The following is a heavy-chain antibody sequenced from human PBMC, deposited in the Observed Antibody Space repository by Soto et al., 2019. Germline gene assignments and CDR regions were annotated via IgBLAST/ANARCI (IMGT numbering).Heavy chain of an antibody. CDR3: ARLLGYCSGGSCYPSAFDI. D-gene: IGHD2-15*01. CDR2: ISAYNGNT. Sequence: QVPLVQSGAEVKKPGASVKVSCKASGYTFTSYGISWVRQAPGQGLEWMGWISAYNGNTNYAQKLQGRVTMTTDTSTSTAYMELRSLRSDDTAVYYCARLLGYCSGGSCYPSAFDIWGQGTMVTVSS. V-gene: IGHV1-18*01. J-gene: IGHJ3*02. CDR1: GYTFTSYG.